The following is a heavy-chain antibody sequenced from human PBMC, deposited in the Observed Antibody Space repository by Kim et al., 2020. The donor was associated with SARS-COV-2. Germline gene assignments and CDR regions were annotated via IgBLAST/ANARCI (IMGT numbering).Heavy chain of an antibody. CDR3: AREGVGTTITTFAFGY. Sequence: GGSLRLSCVASGFTFSSYWMIWVRQAPGKGLEWVASIKQDGSEKYYVDSVKGRFTISRDNTKNSLYLQMNSLRAEDTAVYYCAREGVGTTITTFAFGYWG. CDR1: GFTFSSYW. CDR2: IKQDGSEK. V-gene: IGHV3-7*01. D-gene: IGHD4-4*01. J-gene: IGHJ4*01.